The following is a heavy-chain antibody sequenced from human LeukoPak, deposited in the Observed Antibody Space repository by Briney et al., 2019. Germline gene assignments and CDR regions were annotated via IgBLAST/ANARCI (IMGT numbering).Heavy chain of an antibody. D-gene: IGHD3-16*02. Sequence: SETLSLTCAVYGGSFSGYYWSWIRQPPGKGLEWIGEINHSGSTNYNPSLKSRVTISVDTSKNRFSLKLSSVTAADTAVYYCARHINDYVWGSYRHPVYFDYWGQGTLVTVSS. CDR1: GGSFSGYY. J-gene: IGHJ4*02. CDR3: ARHINDYVWGSYRHPVYFDY. CDR2: INHSGST. V-gene: IGHV4-34*01.